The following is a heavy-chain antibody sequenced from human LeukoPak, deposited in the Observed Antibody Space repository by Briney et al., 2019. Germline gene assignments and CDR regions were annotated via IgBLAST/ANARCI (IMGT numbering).Heavy chain of an antibody. Sequence: PSETLSLTCTVSGGSISSGGYYWSSIRQPPGKGLEWIGYIYHSGSTYYNPSLKSRVTISVDRSKNQFSLKLSSVTAADTAVYYCARESGRYIVVVPAAPGAAFDIWGQGTMVTVSS. CDR1: GGSISSGGYY. CDR2: IYHSGST. V-gene: IGHV4-30-2*01. J-gene: IGHJ3*02. CDR3: ARESGRYIVVVPAAPGAAFDI. D-gene: IGHD2-2*01.